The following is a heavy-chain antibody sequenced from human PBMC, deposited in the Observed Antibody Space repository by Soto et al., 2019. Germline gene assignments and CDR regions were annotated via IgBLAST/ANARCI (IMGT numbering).Heavy chain of an antibody. D-gene: IGHD1-26*01. CDR3: GRGSGSYQSLGY. J-gene: IGHJ4*02. CDR1: GGTFSSYA. CDR2: IIPIFGTA. Sequence: QVQLVQSGAEVKKPGASVKVSCEASGGTFSSYAISWVRQAPGQGLEWMGGIIPIFGTANYAQKFQGRVTITADESTSTAYRELSSLRCEDTAVYSCGRGSGSYQSLGYWGQGTLVAVSS. V-gene: IGHV1-69*13.